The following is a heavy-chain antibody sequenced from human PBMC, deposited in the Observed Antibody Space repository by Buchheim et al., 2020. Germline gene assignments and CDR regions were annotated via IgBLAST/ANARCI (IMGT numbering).Heavy chain of an antibody. CDR2: VYYSATT. CDR1: GGSISSNTYH. D-gene: IGHD5-18*01. Sequence: QLQLQESGPGLVKPSETLSLTCTVSGGSISSNTYHWGWIRRPPGKGLEWIGSVYYSATTYYRTSLKSRFTISMDSPKNQFSLKLTSVTAADTAVYYCASIGAYIYGSNWGFFDSWGPGAL. CDR3: ASIGAYIYGSNWGFFDS. V-gene: IGHV4-39*07. J-gene: IGHJ4*02.